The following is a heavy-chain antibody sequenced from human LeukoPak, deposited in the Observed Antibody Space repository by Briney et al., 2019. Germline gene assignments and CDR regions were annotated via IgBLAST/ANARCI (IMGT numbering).Heavy chain of an antibody. D-gene: IGHD5-18*01. CDR3: ARGDSYGLYFDY. CDR1: GFTFSDNF. V-gene: IGHV3-11*06. J-gene: IGHJ4*02. CDR2: ISGSSTYT. Sequence: GGSLRLSCAASGFTFSDNFMSWLRQAPGKGLEWISYISGSSTYTNYAASVKGRFTISRDNAKKSLYLQMNSLRAEDTAVYYCARGDSYGLYFDYWGQGTLVTVSS.